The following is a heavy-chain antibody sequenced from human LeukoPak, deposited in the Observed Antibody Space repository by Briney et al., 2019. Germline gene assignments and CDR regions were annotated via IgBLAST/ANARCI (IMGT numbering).Heavy chain of an antibody. Sequence: SETLSLTCAVYGGSFRGYYWSWIRQPPGKGLEWIGEINHSGSTNYNPSLKSRVTISVDTSKNQFSLKLSSVTAADTAVYYCARARFWSGYGRFGSSAFDIWGQGTMVTVSS. V-gene: IGHV4-34*01. CDR3: ARARFWSGYGRFGSSAFDI. CDR2: INHSGST. J-gene: IGHJ3*02. CDR1: GGSFRGYY. D-gene: IGHD3-3*01.